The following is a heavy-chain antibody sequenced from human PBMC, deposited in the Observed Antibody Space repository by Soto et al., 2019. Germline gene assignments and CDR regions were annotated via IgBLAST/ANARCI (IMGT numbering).Heavy chain of an antibody. V-gene: IGHV4-59*12. D-gene: IGHD6-13*01. J-gene: IGHJ5*02. CDR2: IYYSGST. CDR3: ARGGYSSPNWFDP. Sequence: LSLTCTVSGGSISSYYWSWIRQPPGKGLEWIGYIYYSGSTNYNPSLKSRVTISVDTSKNQFSLKLSSVTAADTAVYYCARGGYSSPNWFDPWGQGTLVTSPQ. CDR1: GGSISSYY.